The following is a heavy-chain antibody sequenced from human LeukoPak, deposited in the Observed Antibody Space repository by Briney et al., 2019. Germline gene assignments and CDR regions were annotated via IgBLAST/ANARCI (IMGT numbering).Heavy chain of an antibody. D-gene: IGHD1-26*01. V-gene: IGHV3-23*01. J-gene: IGHJ4*02. Sequence: GGSLRLSCAASGFTFSSYAMSWVRQAPGKGLEWVSAISGSGGSIYYADSVKGRFTISRDNSKNTLYLQMNSLRAEDTAVYYCARVVGATRSDYWGQGTLVTVSS. CDR3: ARVVGATRSDY. CDR2: ISGSGGSI. CDR1: GFTFSSYA.